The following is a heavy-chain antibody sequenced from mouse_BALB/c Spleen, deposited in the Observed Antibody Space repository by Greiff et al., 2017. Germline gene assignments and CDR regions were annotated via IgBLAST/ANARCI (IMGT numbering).Heavy chain of an antibody. D-gene: IGHD2-1*01. V-gene: IGHV1-74*01. CDR2: IDPYDSET. Sequence: KESCTASGYTFTSYWMNWVTQRPEQGLEWIGRIDPYDSETHYNQKFKDKAILTVDKSSSTAYMQLSSLTSEDSAVYYCARRGNYVYWYFDVWGAGTTVTVSA. J-gene: IGHJ1*01. CDR1: GYTFTSYW. CDR3: ARRGNYVYWYFDV.